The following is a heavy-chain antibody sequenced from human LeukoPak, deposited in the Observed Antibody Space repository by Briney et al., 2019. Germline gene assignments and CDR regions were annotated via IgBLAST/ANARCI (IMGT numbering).Heavy chain of an antibody. V-gene: IGHV3-21*01. CDR1: GFTLSIYG. CDR3: ARDLAYYYDRKYD. J-gene: IGHJ4*02. D-gene: IGHD3-22*01. Sequence: GGSLRLSCVASGFTLSIYGMNWVRQAPGKGLEWVSSIDSSSYNIYYADSVKGRFTISRDNAQSSVFLQMNSLRAEDTAVYYCARDLAYYYDRKYDWSQGTLVTVSS. CDR2: IDSSSYNI.